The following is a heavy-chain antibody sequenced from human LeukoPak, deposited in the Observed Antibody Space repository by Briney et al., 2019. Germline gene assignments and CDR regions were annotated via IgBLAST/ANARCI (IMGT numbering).Heavy chain of an antibody. D-gene: IGHD5-12*01. V-gene: IGHV4-59*01. CDR1: GGSISSYY. J-gene: IGHJ4*02. CDR3: ARGNIVANY. Sequence: SETLSLTCTVSGGSISSYYWSWIRQPPGKGLEWIGYIYYSGSTNYNPSLKSRVTISVDTSKNQFSLKLSSVTAADTAVYYCARGNIVANYWGQGTLFTVSS. CDR2: IYYSGST.